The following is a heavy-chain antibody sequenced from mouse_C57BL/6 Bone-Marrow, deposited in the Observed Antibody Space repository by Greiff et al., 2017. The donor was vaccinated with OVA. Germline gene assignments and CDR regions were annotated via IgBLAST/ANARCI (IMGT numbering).Heavy chain of an antibody. CDR2: ISDGGSYT. Sequence: EVHLVESGGGLVKPGGSLKLSCAASGFTFSSYAMSWVRQTPEKRLEWVATISDGGSYTYYPDNVKGRFTISRDNAKNNLYLQMSHLKTEDTAMYYCARESPYFDYWGQGTTLTVSS. V-gene: IGHV5-4*01. CDR3: ARESPYFDY. J-gene: IGHJ2*01. CDR1: GFTFSSYA.